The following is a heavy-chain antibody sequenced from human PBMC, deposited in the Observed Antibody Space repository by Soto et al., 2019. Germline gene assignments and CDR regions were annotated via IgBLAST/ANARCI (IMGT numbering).Heavy chain of an antibody. CDR3: ARGHYGMED. CDR1: GLTLSRYW. J-gene: IGHJ6*02. CDR2: INQDGSDK. Sequence: PGGSLRLSXAVSGLTLSRYWMSWVRQAPGKGLEWVANINQDGSDKNYLDSVKGRFTVSRDNAKNSLYLQMNGLRVEDTAVYFCARGHYGMEDWGQGTTVTVSS. V-gene: IGHV3-7*05.